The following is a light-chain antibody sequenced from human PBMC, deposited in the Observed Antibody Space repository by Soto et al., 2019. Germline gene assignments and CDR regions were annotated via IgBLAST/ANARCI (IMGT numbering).Light chain of an antibody. J-gene: IGKJ1*01. CDR2: GTF. CDR1: QSVSSSY. Sequence: EIVLTQSPGTLSLSPGERATLSCRASQSVSSSYLAWYQQKPGQAPRLLISGTFSRATGIPDRSSGSGSGTDFTLTISRLEPEDLAVYYGQQYGSSPRWTVGQGTKGELK. V-gene: IGKV3-20*01. CDR3: QQYGSSPRWT.